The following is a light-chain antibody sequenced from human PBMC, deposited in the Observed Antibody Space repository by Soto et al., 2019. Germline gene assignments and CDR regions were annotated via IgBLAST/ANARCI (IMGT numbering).Light chain of an antibody. CDR3: HRCGIPRT. CDR1: QNIISDY. CDR2: AAS. J-gene: IGKJ2*01. Sequence: EIVLTQSPGTLSLSPGERATLSCRASQNIISDYLAWYQQKPGQAPRLLIYAASSRATGIPDRFSGSGSGTDFTLTISRLEPEDFAVYYCHRCGIPRTFGKGTRVEI. V-gene: IGKV3-20*01.